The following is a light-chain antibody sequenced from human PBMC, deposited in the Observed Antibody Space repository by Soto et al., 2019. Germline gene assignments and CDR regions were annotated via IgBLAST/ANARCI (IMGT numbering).Light chain of an antibody. V-gene: IGKV3-20*01. Sequence: EIVLTQSPDTLSLSPGERATLSCRASQSGYDGYLAWYQQRPGQPPRLLMYGVFTRANGIPDRVSGSGSGTDVTLTINKLAPEDSAVYYCQHYGRPQWKFGQGTKVEIK. J-gene: IGKJ1*01. CDR2: GVF. CDR3: QHYGRPQWK. CDR1: QSGYDGY.